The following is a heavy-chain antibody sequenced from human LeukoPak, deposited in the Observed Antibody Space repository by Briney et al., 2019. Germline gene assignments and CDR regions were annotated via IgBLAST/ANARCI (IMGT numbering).Heavy chain of an antibody. D-gene: IGHD2/OR15-2a*01. CDR2: MNSDGTTI. J-gene: IGHJ4*02. CDR3: ARGGNYYLDY. CDR1: GFTFRTSW. Sequence: GGSLRLSCEVSGFTFRTSWMHWVRQAPGGGLVWVSRMNSDGTTINYADSVKGRFTTSRDSAKNTLYLQMNSLRAEDTAVYYCARGGNYYLDYWGQGTLATVSS. V-gene: IGHV3-74*01.